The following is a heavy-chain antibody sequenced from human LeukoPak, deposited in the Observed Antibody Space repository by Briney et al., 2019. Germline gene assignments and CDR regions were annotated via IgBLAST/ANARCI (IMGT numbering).Heavy chain of an antibody. CDR3: ASFYSSSPNNYYYYGMGV. CDR1: GFTFSSYE. V-gene: IGHV3-48*03. J-gene: IGHJ6*02. D-gene: IGHD6-13*01. CDR2: ISSTGSTI. Sequence: GGSLRLSCAASGFTFSSYEMNWVRQAPGKGLEWVSYISSTGSTIYYADSVKGRFTISRDNAKNSLYLQLKSLRVEDTAVYYCASFYSSSPNNYYYYGMGVWGQGTTVTVSS.